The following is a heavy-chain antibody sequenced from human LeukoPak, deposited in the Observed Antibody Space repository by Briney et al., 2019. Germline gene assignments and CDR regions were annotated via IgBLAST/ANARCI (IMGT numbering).Heavy chain of an antibody. V-gene: IGHV3-7*03. D-gene: IGHD3-3*02. J-gene: IGHJ4*02. CDR2: IKQDGSDK. Sequence: GGSLRLSCAVSGFAFSTYWMSWVRQAPGKGLEWXXNIKQDGSDKDYVDSVKGRFTISRDNAKNSLYLQMNSLRAEDTAIYYCAKTGCAGIFGLPPPRGYYFDYWSQGTLVTVSS. CDR1: GFAFSTYW. CDR3: AKTGCAGIFGLPPPRGYYFDY.